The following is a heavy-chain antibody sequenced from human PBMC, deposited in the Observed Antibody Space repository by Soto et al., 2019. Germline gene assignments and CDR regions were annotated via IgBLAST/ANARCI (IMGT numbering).Heavy chain of an antibody. V-gene: IGHV3-23*01. Sequence: EVQLLESGGGLTQPGGSLRLSCAASGFIFSDYAMYWVRQAPGKGLEWVSVISGSDGTTYYADSVRGRFTMSRDNFRNNIYPQMMSLRAEETAVYYWAKVIWGSESYWGWAHYYLPFGRWGQGTTVTVSS. D-gene: IGHD3-10*01. CDR3: AKVIWGSESYWGWAHYYLPFGR. CDR2: ISGSDGTT. J-gene: IGHJ6*02. CDR1: GFIFSDYA.